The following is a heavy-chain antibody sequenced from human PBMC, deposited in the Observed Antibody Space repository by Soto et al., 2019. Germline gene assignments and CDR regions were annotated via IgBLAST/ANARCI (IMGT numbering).Heavy chain of an antibody. Sequence: EVHLLESGGGLVQPGGSLRLSCAASGVIFRNYAMSWVRQAPGKGLEWVASIGATTGSTYYADSVQGRFAISRDNSENILFLHLNSLRADDTAVYYCAKEHYDFGSAYTGVYFDSWGQGTLVTVSS. CDR2: IGATTGST. D-gene: IGHD3-3*01. CDR1: GVIFRNYA. V-gene: IGHV3-23*01. J-gene: IGHJ4*02. CDR3: AKEHYDFGSAYTGVYFDS.